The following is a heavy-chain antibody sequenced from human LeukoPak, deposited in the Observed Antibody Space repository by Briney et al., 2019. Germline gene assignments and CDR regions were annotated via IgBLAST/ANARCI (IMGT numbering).Heavy chain of an antibody. CDR2: SKNDGSST. CDR3: ASPRDGYNPFDY. D-gene: IGHD5-24*01. J-gene: IGHJ4*02. V-gene: IGHV3-74*01. Sequence: TGGSLRLSCAVSGFTSSGDWMHWVRQAPGKGLVWVSRSKNDGSSTSYADSVKGRFTISRDNAKNTLYLQMNSLRAEDTAVYYCASPRDGYNPFDYWGQGTLVTVSS. CDR1: GFTSSGDW.